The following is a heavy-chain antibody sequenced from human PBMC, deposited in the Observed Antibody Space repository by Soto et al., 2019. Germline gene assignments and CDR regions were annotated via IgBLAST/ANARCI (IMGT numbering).Heavy chain of an antibody. D-gene: IGHD3-9*01. V-gene: IGHV1-69*13. CDR3: ASLTYYEILTGHYRYIETGY. CDR1: GGTFSSYA. Sequence: SVKVSCKASGGTFSSYAISWVRQAPGQGLEWMGGIIPIFGTANYAQKFQGRVTITADESTSTAYMELSSLRSEDTAVYYCASLTYYEILTGHYRYIETGYWGQGTLVTVSS. J-gene: IGHJ4*02. CDR2: IIPIFGTA.